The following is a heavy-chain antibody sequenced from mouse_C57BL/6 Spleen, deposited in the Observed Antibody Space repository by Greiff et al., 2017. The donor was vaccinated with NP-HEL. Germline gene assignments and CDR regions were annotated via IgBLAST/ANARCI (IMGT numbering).Heavy chain of an antibody. CDR3: ARANWVLFDY. CDR1: GFTFSDYY. V-gene: IGHV5-16*01. D-gene: IGHD4-1*01. CDR2: INYDGSST. J-gene: IGHJ2*01. Sequence: EVKVVESEGGLVQPGSSMKLSCTASGFTFSDYYMAWVRQVPEKGLEWVANINYDGSSTYYLDSLKSRFIISRDNAKNILYLQMSSLKSEDTATYYCARANWVLFDYWGQGTTLTVSS.